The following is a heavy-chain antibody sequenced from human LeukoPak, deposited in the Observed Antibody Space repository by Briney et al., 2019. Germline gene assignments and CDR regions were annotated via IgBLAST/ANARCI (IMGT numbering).Heavy chain of an antibody. CDR2: IYYSGST. D-gene: IGHD3-9*01. CDR3: ARADVRVTGYYFDY. J-gene: IGHJ4*02. CDR1: GGSISSGGYY. V-gene: IGHV4-31*03. Sequence: PSETLSLTCTVSGGSISSGGYYWSWIRQHPGKGLEWIGYIYYSGSTYYNPSLKSRVTISVDTSKNQFSLKLSSVTAADTAVYYRARADVRVTGYYFDYWGQGTLVTVSS.